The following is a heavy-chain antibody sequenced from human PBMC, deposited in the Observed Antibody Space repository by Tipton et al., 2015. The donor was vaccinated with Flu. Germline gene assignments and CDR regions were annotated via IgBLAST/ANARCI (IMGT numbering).Heavy chain of an antibody. Sequence: TLSLTCTVSGGSISGYYWTWLRQPPGRRLEWIGYSYYTGITNYNPSLKSRVTISVDTSRNQFSLRLTSVTAADTAVYYCARGDYGDYDHEADGFDIWGQGTLVTVSA. J-gene: IGHJ3*02. V-gene: IGHV4-59*08. CDR3: ARGDYGDYDHEADGFDI. CDR1: GGSISGYY. D-gene: IGHD4-17*01. CDR2: SYYTGIT.